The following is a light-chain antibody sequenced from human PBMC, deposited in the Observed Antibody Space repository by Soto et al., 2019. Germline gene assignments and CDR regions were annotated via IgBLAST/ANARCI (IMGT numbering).Light chain of an antibody. V-gene: IGKV3-20*01. J-gene: IGKJ1*01. CDR2: GAS. Sequence: EIVLTQSPGTLSLSPGERATLSCRASQSVSSSYLAWYQQKPGQAPRLLMYGASSRATGIPDRFSASGSGTDFTLTISRLEPEDFAVYYCQQYGSSPQTFGQGTKVEI. CDR1: QSVSSSY. CDR3: QQYGSSPQT.